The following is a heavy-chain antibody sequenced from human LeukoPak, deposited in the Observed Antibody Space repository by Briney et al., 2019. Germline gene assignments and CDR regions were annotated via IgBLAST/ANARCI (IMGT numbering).Heavy chain of an antibody. CDR2: ISYDGSNK. V-gene: IGHV3-30*04. CDR3: ASGALRNLDY. Sequence: GGSLRLSCAASGFTFSSYAMHWVRQAPGKGLEWVAVISYDGSNKYYADSVKGRFTISRDNSKNTLYLQMNSLRAEDTAVYYCASGALRNLDYWGQGTLVTVSS. J-gene: IGHJ4*02. CDR1: GFTFSSYA. D-gene: IGHD1-14*01.